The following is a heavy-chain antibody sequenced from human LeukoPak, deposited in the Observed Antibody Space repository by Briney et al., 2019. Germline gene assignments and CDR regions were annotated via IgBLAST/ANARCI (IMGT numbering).Heavy chain of an antibody. CDR3: ARAPRGFWSGYSPYYFDY. CDR2: IKQDGSEK. CDR1: GFTFSSYW. J-gene: IGHJ4*02. V-gene: IGHV3-7*01. Sequence: GGSLRLSCAASGFTFSSYWMSWVRQAPGKGREWVANIKQDGSEKYYVDSVKGRFTISRDNAKNSLYLQMNSLRAEDTAVYYCARAPRGFWSGYSPYYFDYWGQGTLVPVSS. D-gene: IGHD3-3*01.